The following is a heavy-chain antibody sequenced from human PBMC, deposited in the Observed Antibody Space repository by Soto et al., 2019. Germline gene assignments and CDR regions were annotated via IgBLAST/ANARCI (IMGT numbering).Heavy chain of an antibody. CDR3: QSYVDIVATLVRDYYYGMDV. V-gene: IGHV4-39*01. CDR2: IYYSGST. J-gene: IGHJ6*02. Sequence: PSESLSLLCPVSGCSISSSSYYWGWIRQPPGKGLEWIGSIYYSGSTYYNPSLKSRVTISVDTSKNQFSLKLSSVTAADTAVYYCQSYVDIVATLVRDYYYGMDVWGQGTTVTVSS. D-gene: IGHD5-12*01. CDR1: GCSISSSSYY.